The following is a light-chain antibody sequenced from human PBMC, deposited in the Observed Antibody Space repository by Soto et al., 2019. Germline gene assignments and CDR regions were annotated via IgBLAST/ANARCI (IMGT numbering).Light chain of an antibody. J-gene: IGKJ1*01. CDR2: GAS. V-gene: IGKV3-15*01. CDR1: QSVSVN. Sequence: EVVLTQSPAILSLSPGERATLSCRASQSVSVNLGWYQQKPGQAPRPLIYGASTRAIGIPARFSGGGSGTEFSLTISSLQSEDFALYFCHQYNNWPRTFGQGTKV. CDR3: HQYNNWPRT.